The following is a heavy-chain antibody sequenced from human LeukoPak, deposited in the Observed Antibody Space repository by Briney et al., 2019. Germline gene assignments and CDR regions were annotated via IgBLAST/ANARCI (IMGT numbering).Heavy chain of an antibody. CDR3: ARRAGAYSHPYDY. Sequence: GGSLRLSCTVSAFTVSRNSMSWVRQAPGKGLEWFSFIYSGSTHYSDSVKGRFTISIDNSKNTLYLQMNSLRAEDTAVYYCARRAGAYSHPYDYWGQGTLVTVSS. D-gene: IGHD4/OR15-4a*01. CDR1: AFTVSRNS. V-gene: IGHV3-53*01. J-gene: IGHJ4*02. CDR2: IYSGST.